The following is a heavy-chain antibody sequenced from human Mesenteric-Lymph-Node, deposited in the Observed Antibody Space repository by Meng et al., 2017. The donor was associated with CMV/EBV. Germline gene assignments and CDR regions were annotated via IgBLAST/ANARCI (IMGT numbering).Heavy chain of an antibody. V-gene: IGHV1-3*01. CDR2: INAGNGNT. CDR3: ASCSSTGCPY. J-gene: IGHJ4*02. Sequence: SCKASGYTLTSYTMHWVRQAPGQRLEWMGWINAGNGNTKYSQKFQGRVIITRDTSASTAYMELSSLRSEDAAVYFCASCSSTGCPYWGQGTLVTVSS. CDR1: GYTLTSYT. D-gene: IGHD2-2*01.